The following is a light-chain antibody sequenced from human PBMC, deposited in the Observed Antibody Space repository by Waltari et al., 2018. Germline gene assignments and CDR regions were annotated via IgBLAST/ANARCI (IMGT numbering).Light chain of an antibody. CDR1: QSVSSTY. CDR2: VSS. J-gene: IGKJ4*01. V-gene: IGKV3-20*01. CDR3: QQYVSSPVT. Sequence: EIVLTQSPGTLSLSPGERATLSCRVSQSVSSTYLAWYQQKAGQAPRLLIYVSSTRATGIPDRFSGSGAGTEFTLTISRLEPEDFAVYYCQQYVSSPVTFGGGTKVEIK.